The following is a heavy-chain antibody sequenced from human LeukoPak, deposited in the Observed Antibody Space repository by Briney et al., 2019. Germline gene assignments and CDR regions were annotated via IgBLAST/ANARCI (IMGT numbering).Heavy chain of an antibody. CDR3: ARGPSRIQLWSPYFDY. J-gene: IGHJ4*02. CDR2: IYSGGST. CDR1: GXTVSSNY. Sequence: RXSXAASGXTVSSNYMSWVRQAPGKGREGVSVIYSGGSTYYADSVKGRFTISRDNSKNTLYLQMNSLRAEDTAVYYCARGPSRIQLWSPYFDYWGQGTLVTVSS. D-gene: IGHD5-18*01. V-gene: IGHV3-66*02.